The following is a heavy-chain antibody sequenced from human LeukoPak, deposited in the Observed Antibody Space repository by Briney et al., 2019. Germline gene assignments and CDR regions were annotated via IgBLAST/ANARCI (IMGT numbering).Heavy chain of an antibody. D-gene: IGHD2-8*01. J-gene: IGHJ4*02. V-gene: IGHV4-30-4*01. CDR3: ARDVYCTNGVCKDY. CDR1: GGSISSGDYY. CDR2: IYYSGST. Sequence: KPSETLSLTCTVSGGSISSGDYYWSWIRQPPGKGLEWIGYIYYSGSTYYNPSLKSRVTISVDTSKNQFSLKLSSVTAADTAVYYCARDVYCTNGVCKDYWGQGTLVTVSS.